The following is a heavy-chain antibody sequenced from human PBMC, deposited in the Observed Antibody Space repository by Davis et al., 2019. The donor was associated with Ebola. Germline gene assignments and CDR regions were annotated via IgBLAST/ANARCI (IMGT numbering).Heavy chain of an antibody. Sequence: GESLKISCAASGFIVSDKYMSWVRQAPGKGLEWVSTLGTSADTYYADSVKGRFTISRDNSKNTLYLQMNGLRVEDTAIYYCAKDTRDIWFDMWGQGTMVTVSS. CDR2: LGTSADT. CDR3: AKDTRDIWFDM. V-gene: IGHV3-53*01. CDR1: GFIVSDKY. J-gene: IGHJ3*02. D-gene: IGHD2-15*01.